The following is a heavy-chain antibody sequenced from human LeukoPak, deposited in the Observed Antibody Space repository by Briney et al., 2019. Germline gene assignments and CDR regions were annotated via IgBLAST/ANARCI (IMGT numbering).Heavy chain of an antibody. J-gene: IGHJ4*02. CDR2: ISSGGGAT. D-gene: IGHD6-19*01. CDR1: GFTFSNYN. Sequence: GGSLRLSCAGSGFTFSNYNMNWVRQAPGQGLEWVSYISSGGGATHYADSVKGRFTISRDNAKNSLYLQMNSLRDEDTALYSCAKTHGNGWYFDYWGQGNLVTVAS. CDR3: AKTHGNGWYFDY. V-gene: IGHV3-48*02.